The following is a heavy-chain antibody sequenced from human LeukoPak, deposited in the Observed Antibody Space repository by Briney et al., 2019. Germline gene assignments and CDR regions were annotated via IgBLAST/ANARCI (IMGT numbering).Heavy chain of an antibody. D-gene: IGHD3-3*01. J-gene: IGHJ3*02. V-gene: IGHV3-21*01. CDR2: ISSSSSDI. Sequence: GGFLRLSCAASGFTFSSYSMNWVRQAPGKGLEWVSSISSSSSDIYYTDSVKGRFTISRDNAKNSLHLQMNSLRAEDTAVYYCARTIEDFWSGYLGDSLAFDIWGQGTMVTVSS. CDR1: GFTFSSYS. CDR3: ARTIEDFWSGYLGDSLAFDI.